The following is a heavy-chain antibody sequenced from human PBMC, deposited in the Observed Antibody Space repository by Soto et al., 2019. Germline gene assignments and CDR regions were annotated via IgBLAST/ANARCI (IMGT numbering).Heavy chain of an antibody. D-gene: IGHD3-22*01. CDR1: GFTFSSYW. V-gene: IGHV3-7*03. Sequence: TGGSLRLSCAASGFTFSSYWMSWVRQAPGKGLEWVANIKQDGSEKNYVDSVKGRFTISRDNAKNSLYLQMNSLSAEDTAVFYCAKDGPDDSSGYFSFEYWGQGTLVTVSS. CDR2: IKQDGSEK. CDR3: AKDGPDDSSGYFSFEY. J-gene: IGHJ4*02.